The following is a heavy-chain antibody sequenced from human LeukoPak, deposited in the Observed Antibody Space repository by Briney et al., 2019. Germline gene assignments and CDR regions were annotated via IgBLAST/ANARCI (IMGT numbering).Heavy chain of an antibody. CDR2: IYYSGST. V-gene: IGHV4-59*05. J-gene: IGHJ4*02. CDR1: GGSISSYY. CDR3: ARTYYYGSGSYLDGPDY. Sequence: SETLSLTCTVSGGSISSYYWSWIRQPPGKGLEWIGSIYYSGSTYYNPSLKSRVTISVDTSKNQFSLKLSFVTAADTAVYYCARTYYYGSGSYLDGPDYWGQGTLVTVSS. D-gene: IGHD3-10*01.